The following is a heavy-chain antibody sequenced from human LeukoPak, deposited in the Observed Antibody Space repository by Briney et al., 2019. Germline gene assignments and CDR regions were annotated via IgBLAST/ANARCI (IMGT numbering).Heavy chain of an antibody. J-gene: IGHJ4*02. CDR1: GFTFDDYA. CDR3: AKDAPRYYGSGSYYSN. CDR2: ISWNSGSI. Sequence: GGSLRLSCAASGFTFDDYAMHWVRQAPGKGLEWVSGISWNSGSIGYADSVKGRFTISRDNAKNSLYLQMNSLRAEDTALYYCAKDAPRYYGSGSYYSNWGQGTLVTVSS. D-gene: IGHD3-10*01. V-gene: IGHV3-9*01.